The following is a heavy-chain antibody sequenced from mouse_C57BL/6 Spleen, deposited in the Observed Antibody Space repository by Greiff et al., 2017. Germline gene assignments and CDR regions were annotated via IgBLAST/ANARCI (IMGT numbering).Heavy chain of an antibody. D-gene: IGHD1-1*01. CDR3: ARLLRYSYYFDY. Sequence: VQLQQPGAELVKPGASVKMSCKASGYTFTSYWITWVKQRPGQGLEWIGDIYPGSGSTNYNEKFKSKATLTVDTSSSTAYLQLSSLTSEASAVYDSARLLRYSYYFDYWGQGTTLTVSS. CDR2: IYPGSGST. CDR1: GYTFTSYW. V-gene: IGHV1-55*01. J-gene: IGHJ2*01.